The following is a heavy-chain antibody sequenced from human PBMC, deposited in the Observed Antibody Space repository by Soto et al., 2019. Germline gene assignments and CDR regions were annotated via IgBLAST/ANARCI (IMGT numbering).Heavy chain of an antibody. CDR2: ISYDGSNK. V-gene: IGHV3-30*03. J-gene: IGHJ6*02. Sequence: PGGSLRLSCAASGFTFSSYGMHWVRQAPGKGLEWVAVISYDGSNKYYADSVKGRFTISRDNSKNTLYLQMNSLRAEDTAVYYCAYVWFGDPNDHVMDVWGQGTTVPVSS. CDR3: AYVWFGDPNDHVMDV. CDR1: GFTFSSYG. D-gene: IGHD3-10*01.